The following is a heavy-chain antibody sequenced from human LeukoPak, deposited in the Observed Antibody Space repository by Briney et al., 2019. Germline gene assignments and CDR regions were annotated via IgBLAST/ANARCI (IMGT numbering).Heavy chain of an antibody. D-gene: IGHD5-18*01. CDR2: ISGSGGST. Sequence: GGSLRLSCAASGFTFSSYAMSWVRQAPGKGLEWVSAISGSGGSTYYADSVKGRFTISRDNSKNTLYLQMNSLRAEDTAVYYCARDNRWRQMIDYWGQGTLVTVSS. CDR1: GFTFSSYA. J-gene: IGHJ4*02. V-gene: IGHV3-23*01. CDR3: ARDNRWRQMIDY.